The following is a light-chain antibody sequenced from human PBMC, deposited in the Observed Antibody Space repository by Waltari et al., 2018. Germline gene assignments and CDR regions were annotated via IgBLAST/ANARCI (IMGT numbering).Light chain of an antibody. CDR3: QVWDSNNDHWV. J-gene: IGLJ3*02. V-gene: IGLV3-21*04. CDR1: NIGSKS. Sequence: SYVVTQAPSVSVAPGTTARITCGGNNIGSKSVNWYRQKPGQAPVLVMYYDKDRPSGIPERFSGSNSGNMATLIISRVEAGDEADYYCQVWDSNNDHWVFGGGTRLTV. CDR2: YDK.